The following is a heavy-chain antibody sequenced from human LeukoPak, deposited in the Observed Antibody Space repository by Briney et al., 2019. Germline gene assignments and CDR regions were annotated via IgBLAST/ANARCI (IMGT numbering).Heavy chain of an antibody. Sequence: GRSLRLSCAASGFTFSSYGMHWVRQAPGKGLEWVAVIWYDGSNKYYADSVKGRFTISRDNSKNTLYLQMNSLRAEDTAVYYCARNQGKGNYKSSGYFGYWGQGTLVTVSS. CDR3: ARNQGKGNYKSSGYFGY. V-gene: IGHV3-33*01. D-gene: IGHD3-22*01. CDR1: GFTFSSYG. J-gene: IGHJ4*02. CDR2: IWYDGSNK.